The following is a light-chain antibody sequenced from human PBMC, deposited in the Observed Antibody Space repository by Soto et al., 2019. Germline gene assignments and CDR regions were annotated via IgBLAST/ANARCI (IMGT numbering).Light chain of an antibody. CDR1: RSNIGSNY. CDR2: RNN. J-gene: IGLJ2*01. CDR3: ASWDDSLSAAL. V-gene: IGLV1-47*01. Sequence: QSVLTQPPSASGTPGQRVTISCSGSRSNIGSNYVYWYQQLPGTAPKLLIYRNNQRPSGVPDRFSGSKYGTSASLAISGLRSEDEADYYCASWDDSLSAALFGGGTKVTVL.